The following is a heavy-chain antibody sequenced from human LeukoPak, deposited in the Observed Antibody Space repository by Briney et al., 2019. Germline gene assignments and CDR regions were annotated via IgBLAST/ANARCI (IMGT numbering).Heavy chain of an antibody. D-gene: IGHD6-13*01. J-gene: IGHJ4*02. CDR3: TTDWYSSSWFPFDY. Sequence: GGSLKLSCAASGFIFSRYAMSWVRQAPGKGLEWVSAISGSGGTTYYADSVKGRFTISRDNSKNTLYLQMNSLRAEDTAVYYCTTDWYSSSWFPFDYWGQGTLVTVSS. CDR1: GFIFSRYA. V-gene: IGHV3-23*01. CDR2: ISGSGGTT.